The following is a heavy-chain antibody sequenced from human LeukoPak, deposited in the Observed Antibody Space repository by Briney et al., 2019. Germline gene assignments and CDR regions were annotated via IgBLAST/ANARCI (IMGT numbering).Heavy chain of an antibody. CDR3: ARGTAGYHSSYFDY. V-gene: IGHV3-74*01. Sequence: PGGSLRLSCAASGFTFSSPWMHWVRQAPGKGLVWVSRINSDGSATAYADSVKGRFTISRDSAENTLYLQMNSLRAEDTAVYYCARGTAGYHSSYFDYWGQGTLVTVSS. J-gene: IGHJ4*02. D-gene: IGHD3-16*02. CDR1: GFTFSSPW. CDR2: INSDGSAT.